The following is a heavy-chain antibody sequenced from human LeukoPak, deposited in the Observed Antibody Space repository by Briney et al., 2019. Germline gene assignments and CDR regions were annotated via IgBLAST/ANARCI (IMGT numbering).Heavy chain of an antibody. V-gene: IGHV3-23*01. J-gene: IGHJ4*02. CDR2: ISGSGGST. CDR1: GFTFSSYA. CDR3: AKGYGIVVVPAATPPFDY. Sequence: QPGGSLRLSCAASGFTFSSYAMSWVRQAPGKGLEWVSAISGSGGSTYYADSVKGRFTISRDNSKNTLYLQMNSLRAEDTAVYYCAKGYGIVVVPAATPPFDYWGQGTLVTVSS. D-gene: IGHD2-2*02.